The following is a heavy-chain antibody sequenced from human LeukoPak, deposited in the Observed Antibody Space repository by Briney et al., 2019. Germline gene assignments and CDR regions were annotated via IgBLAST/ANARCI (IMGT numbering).Heavy chain of an antibody. D-gene: IGHD3-10*01. V-gene: IGHV3-23*01. CDR2: MSGSGDST. Sequence: GGSLRLSCAASGFSFSSYAMTWVRQAAGKGLEWVSAMSGSGDSTYYIDSVKGRFTISRDNSKNTLYLQMNSLTVDDTAVYYCAKAQSGLGSSSNPAEFWGQGTLVTVSS. CDR3: AKAQSGLGSSSNPAEF. CDR1: GFSFSSYA. J-gene: IGHJ4*02.